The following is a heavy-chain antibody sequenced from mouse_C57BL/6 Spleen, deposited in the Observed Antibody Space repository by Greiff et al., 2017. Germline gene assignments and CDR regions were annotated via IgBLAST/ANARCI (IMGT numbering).Heavy chain of an antibody. CDR1: GFTFSDYG. J-gene: IGHJ2*01. D-gene: IGHD1-1*01. Sequence: EVNVVESGGGLVKPGGSLKLSCAASGFTFSDYGMHWVRQAPEKGLEWVAYISSGSSTIYYADTVKGRFTISRDNAKNTLFLQMTSLRSEDTAMYYCARPGDTTVVAPNYFDYWGQGTTLTVSS. V-gene: IGHV5-17*01. CDR3: ARPGDTTVVAPNYFDY. CDR2: ISSGSSTI.